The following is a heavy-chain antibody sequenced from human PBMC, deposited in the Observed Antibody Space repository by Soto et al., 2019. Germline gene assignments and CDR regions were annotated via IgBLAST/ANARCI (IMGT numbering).Heavy chain of an antibody. D-gene: IGHD5-12*01. CDR1: GFMFSGYW. CDR3: ARDWNGYRDY. Sequence: EVQLVESGGGVVQPGGSLRLSCAASGFMFSGYWMTWVRQAPGKGLEWVANIKQDVSEIYYVDSGRGRFTISRDNVKNSLYLQMNSRRAEDTAVYYCARDWNGYRDYWGQGTLVTVSS. J-gene: IGHJ4*02. CDR2: IKQDVSEI. V-gene: IGHV3-7*05.